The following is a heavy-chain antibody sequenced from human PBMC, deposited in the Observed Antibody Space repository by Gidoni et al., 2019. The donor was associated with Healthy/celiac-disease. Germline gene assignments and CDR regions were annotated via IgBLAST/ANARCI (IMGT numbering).Heavy chain of an antibody. CDR2: ISSISSTI. Sequence: EVQLVESGGGLVQPGGSLRLSCAASGFTFSSYSMNWVRQAPWNGLEWVSYISSISSTIYYADSVKGRFTISRDNAKNSLYLQMNSLRAEDTAVYYCARRQRGDYYGMDVWGQGTTVTVSS. CDR3: ARRQRGDYYGMDV. V-gene: IGHV3-48*01. CDR1: GFTFSSYS. J-gene: IGHJ6*02.